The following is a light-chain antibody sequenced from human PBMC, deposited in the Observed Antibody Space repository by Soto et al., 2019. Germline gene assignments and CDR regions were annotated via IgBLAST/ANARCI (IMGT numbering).Light chain of an antibody. CDR3: QQYDTSPRT. V-gene: IGKV3-20*01. Sequence: EIVLTQSPGTLSLSPGDRATLSCRASQNLGSGYLAWYQQKPGQAPRILIYAASTRATGTPDRFSGSGSGTDYSLTISRLEPEDFAVYYCQQYDTSPRTFGQGTKVDI. CDR2: AAS. J-gene: IGKJ1*01. CDR1: QNLGSGY.